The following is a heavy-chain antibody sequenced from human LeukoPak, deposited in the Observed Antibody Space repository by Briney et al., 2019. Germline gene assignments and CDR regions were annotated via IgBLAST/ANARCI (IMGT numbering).Heavy chain of an antibody. CDR3: ARETYYYDSSGYLDAFDI. V-gene: IGHV3-21*01. J-gene: IGHJ3*02. Sequence: GGSLRLSCAASGFTVSSNYMSWVRQAPGKGLEWVSSISSSSSYIYYADSVKGRFTISRDNAKNSLYLQMNSLRAEDTAVYYRARETYYYDSSGYLDAFDIWGQGTMVTVSS. CDR1: GFTVSSNY. D-gene: IGHD3-22*01. CDR2: ISSSSSYI.